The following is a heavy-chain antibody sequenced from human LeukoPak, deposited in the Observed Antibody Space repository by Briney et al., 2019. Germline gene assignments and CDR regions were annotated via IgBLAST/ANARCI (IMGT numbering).Heavy chain of an antibody. CDR2: IYYSGST. D-gene: IGHD3-9*01. CDR1: GGSISSGGYY. CDR3: ARGFNDILTGYRYFDY. J-gene: IGHJ4*02. Sequence: SETLSLTCTVSGGSISSGGYYWSWIRQHPGKGLEWIGYIYYSGSTYYNPSLKSRVTISVDTSKNQFSLKLSSVTAADTAVYYCARGFNDILTGYRYFDYWGQGTLVTVSS. V-gene: IGHV4-31*03.